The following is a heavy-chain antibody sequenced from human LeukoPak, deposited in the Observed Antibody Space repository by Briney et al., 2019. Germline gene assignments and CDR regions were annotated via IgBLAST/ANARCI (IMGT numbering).Heavy chain of an antibody. CDR1: GGSISSSNYY. CDR3: ARDNDFWTDYYRLFDF. V-gene: IGHV4-39*07. D-gene: IGHD3/OR15-3a*01. CDR2: IRYSGSA. Sequence: SETLSLTCAISGGSISSSNYYWGWIRQPPGKGLEWIGSIRYSGSASYNPSLKSRVTISIDTSKNQFSLKLSSVTAADTAVYYCARDNDFWTDYYRLFDFWGQGILVTVSS. J-gene: IGHJ4*02.